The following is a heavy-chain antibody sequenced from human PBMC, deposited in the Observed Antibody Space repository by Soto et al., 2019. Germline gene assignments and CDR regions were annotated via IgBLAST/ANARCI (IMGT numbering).Heavy chain of an antibody. CDR3: AKNGQPPYYYYGMDV. Sequence: QGQLVQSGPEAKKPGASVKVSCKASGYTFSRYGISWVRQAPGQGLEWMGWISGYNGDTKYAQKVQSRVTMTIDTSTYTAYMELRSLTSDDTAIYYCAKNGQPPYYYYGMDVWAKGPRSPSP. CDR2: ISGYNGDT. CDR1: GYTFSRYG. J-gene: IGHJ6*02. V-gene: IGHV1-18*01. D-gene: IGHD2-8*01.